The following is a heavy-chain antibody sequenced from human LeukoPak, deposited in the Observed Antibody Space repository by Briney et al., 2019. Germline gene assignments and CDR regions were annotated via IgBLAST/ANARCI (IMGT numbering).Heavy chain of an antibody. CDR3: ARQWLVSPLFDY. D-gene: IGHD6-19*01. J-gene: IGHJ4*02. CDR2: INHSGST. CDR1: GGSFSGYY. V-gene: IGHV4-34*01. Sequence: SETLSLTCAVYGGSFSGYYWSWIRQPPGKGLEWIGEINHSGSTNYNPTLRSRVTVSVHTSKNQLSLKLSSVTAADTAVYYCARQWLVSPLFDYWGQGTLVTVSS.